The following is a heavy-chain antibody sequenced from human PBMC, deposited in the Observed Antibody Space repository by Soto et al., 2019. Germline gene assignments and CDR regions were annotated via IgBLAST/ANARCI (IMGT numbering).Heavy chain of an antibody. Sequence: QVQLVQSGAEVKKPGASVKVSCKASGYTFTSYYMHWVRQAPGQGLEWMGIINPSGGSTSYAQKFQGRVTMTRDTSTSTVYMELSSLRSEDTAVYYCARGVGSSTIFGVVLPHVRYGMDVWGQGTTVTVSS. V-gene: IGHV1-46*01. CDR3: ARGVGSSTIFGVVLPHVRYGMDV. CDR2: INPSGGST. D-gene: IGHD3-3*01. CDR1: GYTFTSYY. J-gene: IGHJ6*02.